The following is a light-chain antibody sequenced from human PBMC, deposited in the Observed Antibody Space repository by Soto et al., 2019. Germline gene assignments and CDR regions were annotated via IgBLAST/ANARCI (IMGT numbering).Light chain of an antibody. V-gene: IGKV1-39*01. CDR3: LQTYTTLTWT. J-gene: IGKJ1*01. CDR2: AAS. Sequence: DIQMTQSPSTLSGSVGDRVTITCRASQTISSWLAWYQQKSGQAPKLLVYAASILHSGVPSRFSGSGSGTDFTLTINSLQPEDFATYYCLQTYTTLTWTFGQGTKVDIK. CDR1: QTISSW.